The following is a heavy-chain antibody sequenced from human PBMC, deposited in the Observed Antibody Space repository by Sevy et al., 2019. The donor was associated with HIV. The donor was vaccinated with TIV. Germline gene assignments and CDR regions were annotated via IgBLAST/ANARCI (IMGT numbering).Heavy chain of an antibody. CDR1: GFSISNNY. D-gene: IGHD2-15*01. Sequence: GGSLRLSCAASGFSISNNYTAWVRQAPGKGLEWVSVMYSGGSPYYADSVKGRFALSRDRSKNTVYLQMNRLRAEDAAMYYCARGYCGGGSCTAFDPWGQGTLVTVSS. CDR3: ARGYCGGGSCTAFDP. J-gene: IGHJ5*02. CDR2: MYSGGSP. V-gene: IGHV3-53*01.